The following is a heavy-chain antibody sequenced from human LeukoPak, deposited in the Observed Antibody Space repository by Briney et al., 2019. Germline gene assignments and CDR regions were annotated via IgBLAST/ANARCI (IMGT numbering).Heavy chain of an antibody. CDR2: ISDRGRT. CDR1: GGSVRGYY. CDR3: ARVPLRFLEPFDY. V-gene: IGHV4-34*01. D-gene: IGHD3-3*01. J-gene: IGHJ4*02. Sequence: SETLSLTCAVYGGSVRGYYWGWIRQPPGKGLEWIGEISDRGRTHYNPSLESRVSMSVDTSKNQFALQLNSVTAADTAVYYCARVPLRFLEPFDYWGQGILVTVSS.